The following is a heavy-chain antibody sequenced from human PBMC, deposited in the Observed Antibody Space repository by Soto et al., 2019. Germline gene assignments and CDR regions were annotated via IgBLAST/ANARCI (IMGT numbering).Heavy chain of an antibody. CDR3: AAAEPVQLERQNPYYYYYGMDV. Sequence: GASVKVSRKGSGYGFTTYGITWVRQAPGQGLEWMAWISAHNGNTNYAQKFQERVTITRDMSTSTAYMELSSLRSEDTAVYYCAAAEPVQLERQNPYYYYYGMDVWGQGTTVTVSS. V-gene: IGHV1-18*01. D-gene: IGHD1-1*01. CDR1: GYGFTTYG. J-gene: IGHJ6*02. CDR2: ISAHNGNT.